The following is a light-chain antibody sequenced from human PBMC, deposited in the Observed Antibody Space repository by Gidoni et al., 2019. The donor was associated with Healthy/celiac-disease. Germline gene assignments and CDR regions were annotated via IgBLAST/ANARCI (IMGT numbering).Light chain of an antibody. V-gene: IGKV1-33*01. Sequence: DIQMTQSPSSLSASVGDRVTITCQASQDISNYLKWYQQKPGKAPKLLIYDASNLETGVPSRFSGSGSGTDFTFTISSLQPEDIATYYCQQYDNLFTWTFGQGTKVEIK. CDR2: DAS. J-gene: IGKJ1*01. CDR1: QDISNY. CDR3: QQYDNLFTWT.